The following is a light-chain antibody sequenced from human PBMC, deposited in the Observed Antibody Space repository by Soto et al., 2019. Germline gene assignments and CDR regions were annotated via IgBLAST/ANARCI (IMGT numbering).Light chain of an antibody. CDR3: AAWDDSLSVL. V-gene: IGLV1-47*01. J-gene: IGLJ2*01. CDR1: SSNIGSYY. Sequence: QSVLTQPPSASGTPGQRVTISCSGSSSNIGSYYVYWYQQLPGTAPKLLIFRDNQRPSGVPDRFSGSKSGTSASLAISGLRSEDEADYSCAAWDDSLSVLFGGGTKVTVL. CDR2: RDN.